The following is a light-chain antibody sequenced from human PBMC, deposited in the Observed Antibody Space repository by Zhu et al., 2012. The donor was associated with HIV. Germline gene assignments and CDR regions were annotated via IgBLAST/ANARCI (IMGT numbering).Light chain of an antibody. CDR2: SAS. V-gene: IGKV3-20*01. Sequence: EFVLTQTPGTLSLSPGERATLSCRASQTVSRNYLAWYQQKPGQPPRLLIYSASRRVTGIPDRFSGSGSGTDFTLTISRLEPEDFAVYYCQHYVPSPMYTFGQGTKLEIK. CDR3: QHYVPSPMYT. CDR1: QTVSRNY. J-gene: IGKJ2*01.